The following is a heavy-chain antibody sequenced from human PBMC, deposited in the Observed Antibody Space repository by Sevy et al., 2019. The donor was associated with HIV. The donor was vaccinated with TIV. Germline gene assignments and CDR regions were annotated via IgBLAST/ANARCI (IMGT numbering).Heavy chain of an antibody. J-gene: IGHJ4*02. V-gene: IGHV4-34*01. D-gene: IGHD1-1*01. CDR1: GGSFSGYY. Sequence: SETLSLTCAVYGGSFSGYYWSWIRQPPGKGLEWIGEINHSGSTNYNPSLKSRVTISVDTSKNQFSLKLGSVTAADTAVYYCARVPQLVRGAGWVDYWGQGTLVTVSS. CDR2: INHSGST. CDR3: ARVPQLVRGAGWVDY.